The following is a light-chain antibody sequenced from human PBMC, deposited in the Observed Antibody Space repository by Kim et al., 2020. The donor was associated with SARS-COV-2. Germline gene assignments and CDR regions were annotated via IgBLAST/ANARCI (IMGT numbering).Light chain of an antibody. CDR2: SNN. CDR1: SSNIGSNT. CDR3: AAWDDSLRWV. J-gene: IGLJ3*02. V-gene: IGLV1-44*01. Sequence: PGQRGTISCSGSSSNIGSNTVNWYQQLPGTAPKLLIYSNNQRPSGVPDRFSGSKSGTSASLAISGLQSEDEADYYCAAWDDSLRWVFGGGTKLTVL.